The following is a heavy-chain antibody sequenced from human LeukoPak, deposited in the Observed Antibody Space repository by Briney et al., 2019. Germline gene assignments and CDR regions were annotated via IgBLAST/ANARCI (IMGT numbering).Heavy chain of an antibody. Sequence: ASVKVSCKASGYTFTSYGISWVRQTPGQGLEWMGWISAYNGNTNYAQKLQGRVTMTTDTSTSTAYMELRSLRSDDTAVYYCARVYYYDSSGYRNAFDFWGQGTMVTVSS. CDR2: ISAYNGNT. CDR1: GYTFTSYG. J-gene: IGHJ3*01. CDR3: ARVYYYDSSGYRNAFDF. V-gene: IGHV1-18*01. D-gene: IGHD3-22*01.